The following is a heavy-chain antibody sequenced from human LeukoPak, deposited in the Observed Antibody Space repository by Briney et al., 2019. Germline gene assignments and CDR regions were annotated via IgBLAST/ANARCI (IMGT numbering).Heavy chain of an antibody. D-gene: IGHD5-18*01. J-gene: IGHJ4*02. CDR3: ARDRSLLDTLVFDY. Sequence: GGSLRLSCAASGFTFSSYSMNWVRQAPGKGLEWVSSISSSSSYIYYADSMKGRFTISRDNAKNSLYLQMNSLRAEDTAVYYCARDRSLLDTLVFDYWGQGTLVTVSS. CDR1: GFTFSSYS. V-gene: IGHV3-21*01. CDR2: ISSSSSYI.